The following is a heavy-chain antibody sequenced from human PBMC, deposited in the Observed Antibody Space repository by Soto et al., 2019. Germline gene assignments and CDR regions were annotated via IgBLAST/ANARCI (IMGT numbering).Heavy chain of an antibody. D-gene: IGHD3-9*01. CDR2: INHSGST. CDR1: GGSFSGYY. J-gene: IGHJ4*02. CDR3: ARSGRLRYFDWHFDY. V-gene: IGHV4-34*01. Sequence: LSLTCAVYGGSFSGYYWSWIRQPPGKGLEWIGEINHSGSTNYNPSLKSRVTISVDTSKNQFSLKLSSVTAADTAVYYCARSGRLRYFDWHFDYWGQGTLVTVSS.